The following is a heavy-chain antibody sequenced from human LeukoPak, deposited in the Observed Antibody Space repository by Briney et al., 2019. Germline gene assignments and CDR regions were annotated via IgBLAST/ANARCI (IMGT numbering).Heavy chain of an antibody. V-gene: IGHV4-30-2*01. CDR1: GGSISSGGYF. J-gene: IGHJ4*02. Sequence: MSSETLSLTCAVSGGSISSGGYFWSWIRQPPGKGLEWIGYIYHSGSTYYNPSLKSRVTISVDRSKNQFSLKLSSVTAADTAVYYCARDSSGSVDYWGQGTLVTVSS. CDR2: IYHSGST. CDR3: ARDSSGSVDY. D-gene: IGHD3-22*01.